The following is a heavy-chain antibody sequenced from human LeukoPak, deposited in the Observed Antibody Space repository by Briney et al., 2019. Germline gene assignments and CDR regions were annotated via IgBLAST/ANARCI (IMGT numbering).Heavy chain of an antibody. CDR2: FHPNSIGT. CDR1: VYTFTGYY. V-gene: IGHV1-2*02. D-gene: IGHD4-11*01. J-gene: IGHJ5*02. Sequence: PVQFSCTASVYTFTGYYMHWVRQAPGHGLEWMRWFHPNSIGTNYAPTFQSRVTMTRHTSIRTTYMDLSRAMCDPTARQYCTRALSWTTVTTDNWFDPWGQGTLVTISS. CDR3: TRALSWTTVTTDNWFDP.